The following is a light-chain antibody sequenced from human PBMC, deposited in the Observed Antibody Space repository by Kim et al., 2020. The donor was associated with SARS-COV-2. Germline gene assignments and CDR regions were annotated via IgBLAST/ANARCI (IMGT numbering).Light chain of an antibody. V-gene: IGLV1-40*01. Sequence: VTISCTGSGSNIGAGYDVHWYQQLPGTAPKLLIYGNSNRPSGVPDRFSGSKSGTSASLAITGLQAEDEADYYCQSYDSSLSGSVVFGGGTKLTVL. CDR1: GSNIGAGYD. J-gene: IGLJ2*01. CDR2: GNS. CDR3: QSYDSSLSGSVV.